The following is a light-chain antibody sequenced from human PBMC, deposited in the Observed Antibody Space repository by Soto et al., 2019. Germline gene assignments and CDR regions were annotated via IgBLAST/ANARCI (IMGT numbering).Light chain of an antibody. V-gene: IGKV3-20*01. CDR1: QSVSRNY. Sequence: EIVLTQSPGTLSLSPGERATLSCRASQSVSRNYLAWFQKKPGQAPRLLIYDASTRATGIPDKFGGSGSGTDFTLTISRLEPEDFAVYFCQQYFTSPITFGQGTRRRL. CDR3: QQYFTSPIT. J-gene: IGKJ5*01. CDR2: DAS.